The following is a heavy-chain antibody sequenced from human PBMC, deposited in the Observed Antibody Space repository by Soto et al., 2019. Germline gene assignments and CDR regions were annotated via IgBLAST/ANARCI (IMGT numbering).Heavy chain of an antibody. CDR2: IYDSGST. D-gene: IGHD3-22*01. CDR1: GAFISSGGYY. J-gene: IGHJ5*02. V-gene: IGHV4-31*03. CDR3: ARGGSSGYDA. Sequence: QVQLQESGPGLVKPSQTLSLTCTVSGAFISSGGYYWSWIRQHPGKGLEWIGYIYDSGSTYHNPSLKRRLTISVDTSKNQFSLKLNSVTAADTAVYYCARGGSSGYDAWGQGILVTVSS.